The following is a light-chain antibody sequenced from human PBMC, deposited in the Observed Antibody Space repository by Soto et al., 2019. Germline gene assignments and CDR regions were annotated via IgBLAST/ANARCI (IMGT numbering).Light chain of an antibody. CDR2: GAS. Sequence: DIVMTQSPATLSVSPGGSATLSRRASRSVNTHLAWYQRKPGQAPRLLISGASTRATGVPARFSGSGSGTEFTLTISSLQSEDFAVYYCQQYYNLYTFGQGTKLDIK. V-gene: IGKV3-15*01. CDR3: QQYYNLYT. CDR1: RSVNTH. J-gene: IGKJ2*01.